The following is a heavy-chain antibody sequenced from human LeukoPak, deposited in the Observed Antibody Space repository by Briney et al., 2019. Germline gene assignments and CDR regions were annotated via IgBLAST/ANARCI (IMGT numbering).Heavy chain of an antibody. CDR3: AREGAGYGFFDY. D-gene: IGHD5-18*01. Sequence: ASVKVSCKASGYTFSSYAISWVQQAPGQGLEWMGGIIPIFGTANYAQKFQGRVTITTDESTSTAYMELSSLRSEDTAVYYCAREGAGYGFFDYWGQGTLVTVSS. V-gene: IGHV1-69*05. J-gene: IGHJ4*02. CDR1: GYTFSSYA. CDR2: IIPIFGTA.